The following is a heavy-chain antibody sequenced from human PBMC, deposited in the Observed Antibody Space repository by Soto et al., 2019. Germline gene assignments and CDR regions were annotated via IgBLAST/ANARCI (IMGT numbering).Heavy chain of an antibody. D-gene: IGHD6-13*01. CDR3: AGPIETIAAAGPYYYYGMDV. V-gene: IGHV4-31*03. CDR1: GGSISSGGYY. J-gene: IGHJ6*02. CDR2: IYYSGST. Sequence: QVQLQESGPGLVKPSQTLSLTCTVSGGSISSGGYYWRWIRQHPGKGLEWIGYIYYSGSTYYNPSLKSRVTISVETSKNQFSLKLSSVTAADTAVYYCAGPIETIAAAGPYYYYGMDVWGQGTTVTVSS.